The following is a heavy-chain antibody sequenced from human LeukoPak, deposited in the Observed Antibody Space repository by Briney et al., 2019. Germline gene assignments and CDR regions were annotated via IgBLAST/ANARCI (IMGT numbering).Heavy chain of an antibody. CDR1: GYXFTRYL. Sequence: ASVKVSCKSSGYXFTRYLMHWVRQAPGQGLEWMGVINPSGGTTSYAQKFQGRVTMTRDTSTSTVYMYLSSLRSEDTAVYYCARDVETAYYFEYWGQGTLVTVSS. V-gene: IGHV1-46*01. D-gene: IGHD5-24*01. J-gene: IGHJ4*02. CDR3: ARDVETAYYFEY. CDR2: INPSGGTT.